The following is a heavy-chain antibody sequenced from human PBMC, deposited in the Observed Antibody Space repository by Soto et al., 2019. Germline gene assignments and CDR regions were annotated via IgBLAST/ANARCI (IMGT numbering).Heavy chain of an antibody. CDR1: GFSLTTTHMG. CDR3: AHAAAYDRLSFAH. Sequence: QITLKETGPPLVRPAQTLTLTCAFSGFSLTTTHMGVAWIRQPPGKALDWLALIYWDDDKRYSPSLKNRLAISKDVSKTRVGLTVTNMNSEDSGFYLCAHAAAYDRLSFAHWGPGTLVPFS. CDR2: IYWDDDK. V-gene: IGHV2-5*02. J-gene: IGHJ4*02. D-gene: IGHD5-12*01.